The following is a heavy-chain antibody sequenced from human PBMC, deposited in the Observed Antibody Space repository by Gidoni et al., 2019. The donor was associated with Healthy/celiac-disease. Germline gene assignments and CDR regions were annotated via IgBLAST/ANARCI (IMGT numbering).Heavy chain of an antibody. CDR3: TTDVVAARPGGRDDY. CDR2: IKSKTDGGTT. CDR1: GFNFSTAW. Sequence: VQLVESGGGLVKPGWSLRLSCAASGFNFSTAWMSWVRQAPGKGLEWVGRIKSKTDGGTTDYAAPVKGRFTISRDDSKNTLYLQMNSLKTEDTAVYYCTTDVVAARPGGRDDYWGQGTLVTVSS. J-gene: IGHJ4*02. D-gene: IGHD6-6*01. V-gene: IGHV3-15*01.